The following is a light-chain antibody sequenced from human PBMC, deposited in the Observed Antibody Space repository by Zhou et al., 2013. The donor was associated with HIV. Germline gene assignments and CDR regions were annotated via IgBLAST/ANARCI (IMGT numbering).Light chain of an antibody. Sequence: DIQMTQSPSSLSASVGDRITITCRASQSINSYLNWYQQRPGKAPKFLIYGASSLESGVPSRFSGSGFGTEFTLTITSLQPEDFATYYCQQSHSTPLTFGGGTKVEIK. CDR1: QSINSY. J-gene: IGKJ4*01. CDR3: QQSHSTPLT. CDR2: GAS. V-gene: IGKV1-39*01.